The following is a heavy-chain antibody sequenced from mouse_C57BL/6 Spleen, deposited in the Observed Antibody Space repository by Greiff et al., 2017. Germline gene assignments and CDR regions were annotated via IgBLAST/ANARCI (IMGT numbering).Heavy chain of an antibody. D-gene: IGHD2-2*01. J-gene: IGHJ3*01. V-gene: IGHV5-6*01. CDR1: GFTFSSYG. CDR3: ARWLHGKTWFAY. Sequence: EVKLVESGGDLVKPGGSLKLSCAASGFTFSSYGMSWVRQTPDKRLEWVATISSGGSYTYYPDSVKGRFTISRDNAKNTLYLQMSSLKSEDTAMYYCARWLHGKTWFAYWGQGTLVTVSA. CDR2: ISSGGSYT.